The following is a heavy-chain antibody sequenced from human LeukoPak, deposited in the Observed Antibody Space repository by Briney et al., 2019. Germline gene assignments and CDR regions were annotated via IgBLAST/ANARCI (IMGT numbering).Heavy chain of an antibody. Sequence: GGSLRLSCAASGFTFSSYAMSWVRQAPGKGLVWVSRINSVGSSTNYADSVKGRFTISRDNAKNMLYLQMNSLRAEDTAVYYCARVRDYDYVWGRREDAFDIWGQGTMVTVSS. D-gene: IGHD3-16*01. CDR2: INSVGSST. J-gene: IGHJ3*02. CDR3: ARVRDYDYVWGRREDAFDI. CDR1: GFTFSSYA. V-gene: IGHV3-74*01.